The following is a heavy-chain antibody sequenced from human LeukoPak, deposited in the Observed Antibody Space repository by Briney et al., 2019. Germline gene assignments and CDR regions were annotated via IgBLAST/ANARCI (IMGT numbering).Heavy chain of an antibody. D-gene: IGHD3-3*01. J-gene: IGHJ4*02. CDR2: IYSGSST. CDR1: GFTVGTNY. V-gene: IGHV3-53*01. Sequence: GGSLRLSCAASGFTVGTNYMSWVRQAPVKGLEWVSLIYSGSSTYYANSVKGRFTISRDNSKNTVYLQMNSLRAEDTAVYYCARDILGDFWSGYEGGFDFWGQGTLVTVSS. CDR3: ARDILGDFWSGYEGGFDF.